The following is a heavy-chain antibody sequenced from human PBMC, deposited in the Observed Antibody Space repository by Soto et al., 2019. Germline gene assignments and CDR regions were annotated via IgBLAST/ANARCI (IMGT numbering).Heavy chain of an antibody. CDR3: ARAVLPATAPFDY. CDR2: IYYSGST. V-gene: IGHV4-59*01. Sequence: SETLSLTCTVSGGSISSYYWNWLRQPPGKGLEWIGYIYYSGSTNYNPSLQSRVTISVDTSKNQFSLKLSSVTAADTAVYYCARAVLPATAPFDYWGQGTLVTVS. CDR1: GGSISSYY. J-gene: IGHJ4*02. D-gene: IGHD2-2*01.